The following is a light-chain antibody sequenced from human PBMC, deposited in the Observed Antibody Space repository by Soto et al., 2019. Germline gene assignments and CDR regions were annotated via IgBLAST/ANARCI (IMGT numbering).Light chain of an antibody. Sequence: DIQMTQSPSSLSASVGDRVTITCRASQSISSYLNWYQQKPGKAPKXLIYAASSLQSGVPSRFSGSGSGTDLTLTISSLKPEDFATYYCQQRYSTLWTFGQGTKVDIK. CDR1: QSISSY. CDR3: QQRYSTLWT. CDR2: AAS. V-gene: IGKV1-39*01. J-gene: IGKJ1*01.